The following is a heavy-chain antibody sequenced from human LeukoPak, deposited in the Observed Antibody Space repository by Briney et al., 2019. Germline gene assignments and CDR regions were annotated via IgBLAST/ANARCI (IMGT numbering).Heavy chain of an antibody. Sequence: ASVKVSCKASGYTFTSYGISWVRQAPAQGLEWMGWISAYNGNTHSAQKLQGRVTMTTDTSTSTAYMELRSLRSDDTAVYYCARDLVGRGDPLLDVWGKGTTVTVSS. D-gene: IGHD4-17*01. V-gene: IGHV1-18*01. CDR2: ISAYNGNT. J-gene: IGHJ6*04. CDR3: ARDLVGRGDPLLDV. CDR1: GYTFTSYG.